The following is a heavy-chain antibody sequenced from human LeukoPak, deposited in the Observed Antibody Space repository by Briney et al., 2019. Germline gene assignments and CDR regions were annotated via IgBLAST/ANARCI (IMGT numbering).Heavy chain of an antibody. J-gene: IGHJ4*02. CDR3: AREAGYCSSTSCSDY. V-gene: IGHV1-2*02. D-gene: IGHD2-2*01. Sequence: ASVKVSCKASGYTFTGYYMHWVRQAPGQGLEWMGWINPNSGGTNYAQKFQGRVTMTRDTPISTAYMELSRLRSDDTAVYYCAREAGYCSSTSCSDYWGQGTLVTVSS. CDR1: GYTFTGYY. CDR2: INPNSGGT.